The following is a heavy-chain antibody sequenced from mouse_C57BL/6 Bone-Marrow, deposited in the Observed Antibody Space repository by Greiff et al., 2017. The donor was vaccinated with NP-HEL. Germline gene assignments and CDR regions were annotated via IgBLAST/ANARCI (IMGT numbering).Heavy chain of an antibody. CDR3: ARPTVYFDY. CDR1: GYTFTSYG. CDR2: IYPRRGNT. J-gene: IGHJ2*01. V-gene: IGHV1-81*01. Sequence: QVQLKQSGAELARPGASVKLSCKASGYTFTSYGISWVKQRTGQGLEWIGEIYPRRGNTYYNEKFKGKAKLTADKSSSTAYMELRSLTSEDSAVYFCARPTVYFDYWGQGTTLTVSS. D-gene: IGHD1-1*01.